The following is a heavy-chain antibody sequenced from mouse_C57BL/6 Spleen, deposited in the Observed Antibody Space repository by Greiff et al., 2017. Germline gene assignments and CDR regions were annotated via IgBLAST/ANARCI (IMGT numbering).Heavy chain of an antibody. D-gene: IGHD1-1*01. CDR3: ARLITTVVPYFDL. V-gene: IGHV1-82*01. CDR1: GYAFSSSW. J-gene: IGHJ2*01. Sequence: VQLVESGPELVKPGASVKISCKASGYAFSSSWMNWVKQRPGKGLEWIGRIYPGDGDTNYNGKFKGKATLTADKSSSTAYMQLSSLTSEDSAVXLCARLITTVVPYFDLRGQRNTPQSLL. CDR2: IYPGDGDT.